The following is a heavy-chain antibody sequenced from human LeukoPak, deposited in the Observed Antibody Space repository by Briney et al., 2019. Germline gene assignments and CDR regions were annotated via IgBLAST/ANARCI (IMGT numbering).Heavy chain of an antibody. V-gene: IGHV4-39*01. CDR3: ARQYGSGSAYTPVVDL. CDR2: IYYSGST. CDR1: GGSISSHYY. D-gene: IGHD3-10*01. J-gene: IGHJ4*02. Sequence: PSETLPLTCTVSGGSISSHYYWIWIRQPPGKGLEWIGSIYYSGSTYYNPSLKSRVTISVDTSKNQFSLKLSSLTASETAVYYCARQYGSGSAYTPVVDLWGQGTLVTVSS.